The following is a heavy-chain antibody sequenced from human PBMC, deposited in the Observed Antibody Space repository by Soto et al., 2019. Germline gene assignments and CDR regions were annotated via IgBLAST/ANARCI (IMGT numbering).Heavy chain of an antibody. CDR3: AKDHYDSSGYYPLYYYYYYGMDV. Sequence: GGSLRLSCAASGFTFSSYAMSWVRQAPGKGLEWVSAISGSGGSTYYADSVKGRFTISRDNSKNTLYLQMNSLRAEDTAVYYCAKDHYDSSGYYPLYYYYYYGMDVWGQGTTVTVSS. J-gene: IGHJ6*02. D-gene: IGHD3-22*01. CDR1: GFTFSSYA. CDR2: ISGSGGST. V-gene: IGHV3-23*01.